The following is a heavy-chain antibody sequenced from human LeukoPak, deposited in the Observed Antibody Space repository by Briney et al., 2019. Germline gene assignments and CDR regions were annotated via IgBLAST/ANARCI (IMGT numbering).Heavy chain of an antibody. Sequence: GGSLRLSCAASGFTFSNFAMTWVRQAPGKGLEWVSTIGGGPVYYADSVKGRFTISRDDSKNTLFLQMNSLRAEDTAIYYCAKDSFSHNGIFDALDIWGQGTMVTVSS. V-gene: IGHV3-23*01. J-gene: IGHJ3*02. CDR2: IGGGPV. D-gene: IGHD2-8*01. CDR1: GFTFSNFA. CDR3: AKDSFSHNGIFDALDI.